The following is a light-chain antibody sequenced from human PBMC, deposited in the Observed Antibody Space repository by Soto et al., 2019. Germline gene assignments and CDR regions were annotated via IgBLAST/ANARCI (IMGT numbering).Light chain of an antibody. J-gene: IGLJ1*01. V-gene: IGLV1-40*01. CDR1: SSNIGAGFD. Sequence: QPVLTQSPSVSGAPGQRVSISCTGTSSNIGAGFDVHWYQQLPGTAPKLLIYGNNNRPSGVPDRFYGSKSGTSASLAITGLQAEDEADYYCQSYDSSLSGGAVFGTGTKVTVL. CDR2: GNN. CDR3: QSYDSSLSGGAV.